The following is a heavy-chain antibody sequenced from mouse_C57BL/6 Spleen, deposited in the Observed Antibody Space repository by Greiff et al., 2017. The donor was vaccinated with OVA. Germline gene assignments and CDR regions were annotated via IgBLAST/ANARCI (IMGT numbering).Heavy chain of an antibody. CDR2: ISDGGSYT. D-gene: IGHD2-5*01. V-gene: IGHV5-4*01. CDR1: GFTFSSYA. Sequence: EVHLVESGGGLVKPGGSLKLSCAASGFTFSSYAMSWVRQTPAKRLEWVATISDGGSYTYYPDNVKGRFTISRDNAKNNLYLPMSHLKSEDTAMYYCARRHSNYEGFAYWGQGTLVTVSA. CDR3: ARRHSNYEGFAY. J-gene: IGHJ3*01.